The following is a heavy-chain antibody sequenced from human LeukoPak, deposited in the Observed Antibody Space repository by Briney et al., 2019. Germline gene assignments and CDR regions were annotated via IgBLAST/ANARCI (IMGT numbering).Heavy chain of an antibody. CDR2: ITTSDGNT. CDR1: GFTFSSYT. Sequence: GGSLRLSCAASGFTFSSYTMSWVRQAPGKGLEWVSTITTSDGNTYYADSVKGRFTVSRDNSKNTLYLQMNSLRAEDTAVYYCAKGTYYYDSSGYSYWGQGTLVTVSS. J-gene: IGHJ4*02. CDR3: AKGTYYYDSSGYSY. V-gene: IGHV3-23*01. D-gene: IGHD3-22*01.